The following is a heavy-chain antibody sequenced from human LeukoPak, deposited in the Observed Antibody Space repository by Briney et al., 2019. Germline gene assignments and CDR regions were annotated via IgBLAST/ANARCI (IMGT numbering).Heavy chain of an antibody. CDR2: ISSSSSYI. J-gene: IGHJ5*02. V-gene: IGHV3-21*01. CDR3: ARASIMYYDSSGYCS. CDR1: GFTFSSYS. D-gene: IGHD3-22*01. Sequence: GGSLRLSCAASGFTFSSYSMNWVRQAPGKGLEWVSSISSSSSYIYYADSVKGRFTISRDNAKNSLYLQMNSLRAEDTAVYHCARASIMYYDSSGYCSWGQGTLVTVSS.